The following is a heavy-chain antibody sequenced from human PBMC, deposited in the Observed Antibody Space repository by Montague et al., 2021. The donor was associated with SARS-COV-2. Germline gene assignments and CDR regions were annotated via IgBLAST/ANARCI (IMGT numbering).Heavy chain of an antibody. J-gene: IGHJ6*03. CDR2: INHGGST. Sequence: SETLSLTCAVHGSSFSGYYWNWIRQSPGKRLEWIGEINHGGSTKFSPSLKGRFTISTDTSKNQFSLKLTSVAAADTAVYYCARLRDGVVPSPILGVGPFYSYYYMDVWGRGTPVTVSS. CDR3: ARLRDGVVPSPILGVGPFYSYYYMDV. D-gene: IGHD3-10*01. V-gene: IGHV4-34*01. CDR1: GSSFSGYY.